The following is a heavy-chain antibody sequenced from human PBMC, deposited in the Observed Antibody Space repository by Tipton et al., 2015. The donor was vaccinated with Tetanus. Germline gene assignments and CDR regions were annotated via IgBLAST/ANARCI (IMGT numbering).Heavy chain of an antibody. CDR3: AREVPAAGHFDS. V-gene: IGHV4-59*01. CDR2: VYYNGNT. Sequence: TLSLTCTVSGGSISGSYWNWIRQPPGKGLEWIGYVYYNGNTHYNPALKSRVTISVDTSKNQFSLKLSSVTAADTAIYYCAREVPAAGHFDSWGQGTLVTVSS. CDR1: GGSISGSY. D-gene: IGHD2-2*01. J-gene: IGHJ4*02.